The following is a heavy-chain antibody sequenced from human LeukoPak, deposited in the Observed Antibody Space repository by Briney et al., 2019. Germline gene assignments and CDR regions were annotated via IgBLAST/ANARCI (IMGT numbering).Heavy chain of an antibody. CDR1: GASISSHY. CDR2: FCYSGST. V-gene: IGHV4-59*11. D-gene: IGHD5-18*01. CDR3: ARAGGVHDTPMDLDY. Sequence: PSETLSLTCTVSGASISSHYWSWIRQPPGKGLEWIGDFCYSGSTNYNPSLKSRVTISVETSKNQFSLKLSSVTAADTAVYYCARAGGVHDTPMDLDYWGQGTLVTVSS. J-gene: IGHJ4*02.